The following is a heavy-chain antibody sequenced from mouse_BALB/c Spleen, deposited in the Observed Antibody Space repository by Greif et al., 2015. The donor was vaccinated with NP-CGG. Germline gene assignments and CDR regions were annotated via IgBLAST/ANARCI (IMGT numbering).Heavy chain of an antibody. Sequence: VKLQESGAELAKPGASVKMSRKASGYTFTSYWMHWVKQRPGQGLEWIGYINPSTGYTEYNQKFKDKATLTADKSSSTAYMQLSSLTSEDSAVYYCARREVTTAYWGQGTLVAVSA. CDR1: GYTFTSYW. CDR3: ARREVTTAY. V-gene: IGHV1-7*01. J-gene: IGHJ3*01. CDR2: INPSTGYT. D-gene: IGHD2-2*01.